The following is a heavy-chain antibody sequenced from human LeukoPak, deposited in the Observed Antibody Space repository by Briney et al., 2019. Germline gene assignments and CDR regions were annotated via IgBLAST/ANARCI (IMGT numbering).Heavy chain of an antibody. Sequence: ASVKVSCKASGGTFSSYTISWVRQAPGQGLEWMGRIIPILGIANYAQKFQGRVTITADKSTSTAYMELSSLRSEDTAVYYCARESLAYCSNTSCPSGYFDYWGQGTLVTVSS. J-gene: IGHJ4*02. V-gene: IGHV1-69*04. CDR2: IIPILGIA. CDR3: ARESLAYCSNTSCPSGYFDY. D-gene: IGHD2-2*01. CDR1: GGTFSSYT.